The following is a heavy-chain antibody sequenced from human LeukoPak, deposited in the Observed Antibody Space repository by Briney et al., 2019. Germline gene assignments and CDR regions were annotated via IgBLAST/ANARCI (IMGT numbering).Heavy chain of an antibody. D-gene: IGHD3-22*01. J-gene: IGHJ4*02. CDR3: ARDASYYYDSSGYLISYYFDY. CDR2: ISYDGSNK. V-gene: IGHV3-30-3*01. Sequence: PGRSLRLSCAASGFTFSSYAMHWVRQAPGKGLEWVAVISYDGSNKYYADSVKGRFTISRDNSKNTLYLQMNSLRAEDTAVYYCARDASYYYDSSGYLISYYFDYWGQGTLVTVSS. CDR1: GFTFSSYA.